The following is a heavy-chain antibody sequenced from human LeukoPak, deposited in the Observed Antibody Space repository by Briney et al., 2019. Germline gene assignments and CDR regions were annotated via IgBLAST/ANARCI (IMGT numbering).Heavy chain of an antibody. CDR1: GFIFSTYW. CDR3: VKDQGTTMTSYAFHM. J-gene: IGHJ3*02. D-gene: IGHD4-17*01. V-gene: IGHV3-7*01. Sequence: GGSLRLSCAASGFIFSTYWMTWVRQAPGKGLEWVANIKQDGSEKNYVDSVKGRFFISRDNTNNTVYLQLNRLRAEDTAVYSCVKDQGTTMTSYAFHMWGPGTMVTVSS. CDR2: IKQDGSEK.